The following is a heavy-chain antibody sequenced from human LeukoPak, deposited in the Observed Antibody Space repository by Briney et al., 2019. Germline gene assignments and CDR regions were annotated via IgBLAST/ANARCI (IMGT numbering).Heavy chain of an antibody. J-gene: IGHJ4*02. D-gene: IGHD3-10*01. CDR2: ISGSGGST. CDR1: GFTFGSYA. V-gene: IGHV3-23*01. Sequence: GSLRLSCAASGFTFGSYAMSWVRQAPGKGLEWVSAISGSGGSTYYADSVKGRFTISRDNSKNTLYLQMNSLRAEDTAVYYCAKDRRGEAYYYGSGLDYWGQGTLVTVSS. CDR3: AKDRRGEAYYYGSGLDY.